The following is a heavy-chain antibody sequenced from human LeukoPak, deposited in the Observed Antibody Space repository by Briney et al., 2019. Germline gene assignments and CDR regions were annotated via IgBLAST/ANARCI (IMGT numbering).Heavy chain of an antibody. V-gene: IGHV4-4*07. CDR1: GGSISSYY. CDR2: IYTSGST. J-gene: IGHJ4*02. Sequence: SETPSLTCTVSGGSISSYYWSWIRQPAGKGLEWIGHIYTSGSTNYNPSLKSRVTMSVDTSKNQFSLKLSSVTAADTAVYYCARGMVYAISFDYWGQGTLVTVSS. D-gene: IGHD2-8*01. CDR3: ARGMVYAISFDY.